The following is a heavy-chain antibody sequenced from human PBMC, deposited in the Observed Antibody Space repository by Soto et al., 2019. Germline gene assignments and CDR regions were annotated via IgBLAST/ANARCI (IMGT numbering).Heavy chain of an antibody. CDR1: GFTFSSYA. CDR2: ITDTGGDT. V-gene: IGHV3-23*01. J-gene: IGHJ4*02. Sequence: GGSLRLSCAASGFTFSSYAMSWVRQAPGKWLEWVSIITDTGGDTLDADSVKGRFTISRDNSKNTLYLQMNSLRVEDAAIYYCAKASGESYPGSRVFEYWGQGTRVTVSS. CDR3: AKASGESYPGSRVFEY. D-gene: IGHD3-10*01.